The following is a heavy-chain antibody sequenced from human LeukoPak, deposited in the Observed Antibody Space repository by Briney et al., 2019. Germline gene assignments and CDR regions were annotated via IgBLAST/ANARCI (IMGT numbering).Heavy chain of an antibody. D-gene: IGHD3-10*01. J-gene: IGHJ6*03. CDR2: LTGSGGNT. Sequence: GGSLRLSCAASGFTFSSYAMSWVRQAPGKGREGVSGLTGSGGNTYYADSVKGRFTISRDNSKNTLSLQMNSLRAEDAAVYYCVKFRGIQHYNYHMDVWGKGTTVTVSS. V-gene: IGHV3-23*01. CDR3: VKFRGIQHYNYHMDV. CDR1: GFTFSSYA.